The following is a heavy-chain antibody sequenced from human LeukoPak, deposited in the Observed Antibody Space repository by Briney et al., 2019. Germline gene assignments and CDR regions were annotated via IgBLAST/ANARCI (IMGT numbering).Heavy chain of an antibody. CDR1: GFIFDDYG. J-gene: IGHJ4*02. D-gene: IGHD4-23*01. CDR3: AKRLTQLDY. CDR2: IGGSGGST. Sequence: GGSLRLSCAASGFIFDDYGMSWVRQAPGKGLEWVSAIGGSGGSTYYADSVKGRFTISRDNSKNTLYLQMNSLRAEDTAVYYCAKRLTQLDYWGQGTLVTVSS. V-gene: IGHV3-23*01.